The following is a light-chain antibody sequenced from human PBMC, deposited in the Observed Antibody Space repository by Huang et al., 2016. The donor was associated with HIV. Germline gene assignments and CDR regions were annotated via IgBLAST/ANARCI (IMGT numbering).Light chain of an antibody. CDR1: QSLLYSLSKKNY. J-gene: IGKJ1*01. CDR2: RAT. Sequence: DIVMTQSPDSLAVSPGERATINCESSQSLLYSLSKKNYEAWFQQRPGRPPKLLIYRATTLESGVPDLFSGGGSGTDFTLTINNLQAEDVAVYFCLQYYSVPQTFGHGTKVEIK. CDR3: LQYYSVPQT. V-gene: IGKV4-1*01.